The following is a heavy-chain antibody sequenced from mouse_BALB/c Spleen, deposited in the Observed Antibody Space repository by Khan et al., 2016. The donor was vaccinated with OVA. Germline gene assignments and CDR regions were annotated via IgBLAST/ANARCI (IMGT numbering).Heavy chain of an antibody. CDR1: GYTFTSYV. Sequence: VQLQQSGPEVVKPGASVKMSCKASGYTFTSYVMHWVKQKPGQGLEWIGYIYPFYDVTKFNEKFNGKATLTSDKSSSTAYMELSSLTSEDSAVYYCAPVGTYCVSFVYWGQGTLVTVSA. V-gene: IGHV1S136*01. J-gene: IGHJ3*01. CDR3: APVGTYCVSFVY. D-gene: IGHD1-1*01. CDR2: IYPFYDVT.